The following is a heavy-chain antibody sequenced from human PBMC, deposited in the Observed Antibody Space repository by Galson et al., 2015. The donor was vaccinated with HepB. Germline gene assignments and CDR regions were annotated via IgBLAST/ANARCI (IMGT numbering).Heavy chain of an antibody. J-gene: IGHJ4*02. CDR2: ISFDGSNK. CDR1: GFTFSSYA. V-gene: IGHV3-30*04. Sequence: SLRLTCAASGFTFSSYAMHWVRRAPGKGLEWVAVISFDGSNKYYADSVKGRLTISRDNSMNTLYLQMNSLRAEDTAVYYCAREGNVAVVAATLTGDGMFDYWGQGTLVTVSS. CDR3: AREGNVAVVAATLTGDGMFDY. D-gene: IGHD2-15*01.